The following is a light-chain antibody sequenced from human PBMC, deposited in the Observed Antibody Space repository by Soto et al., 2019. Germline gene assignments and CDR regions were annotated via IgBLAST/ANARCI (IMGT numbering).Light chain of an antibody. CDR2: WAS. V-gene: IGKV1-5*03. Sequence: DLQMTQSPATLSASVGDRVTITCRASQSISTWLAWYQQKPGKAPKLLIYWASSLESGVPSRFRGSGSGKEFTLTISSLQPDDFATYYCQHYTTYSGTFGPGTKVDIK. J-gene: IGKJ3*01. CDR1: QSISTW. CDR3: QHYTTYSGT.